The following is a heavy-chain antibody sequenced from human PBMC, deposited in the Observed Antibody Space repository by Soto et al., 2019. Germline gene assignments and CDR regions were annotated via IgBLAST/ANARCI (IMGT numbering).Heavy chain of an antibody. CDR3: ARDQSFDRSYYKGMAV. CDR1: GYPFTHYG. D-gene: IGHD3-10*01. J-gene: IGHJ6*04. CDR2: ISPFNGNT. V-gene: IGHV1-18*01. Sequence: GASVKVSCKSSGYPFTHYGITWVRQAPGQGLEWMGWISPFNGNTNYGQTLQGRVTLTTDTSTSTVYMELRSLRSDDTAVYYCARDQSFDRSYYKGMAVWGKGTTVPVSS.